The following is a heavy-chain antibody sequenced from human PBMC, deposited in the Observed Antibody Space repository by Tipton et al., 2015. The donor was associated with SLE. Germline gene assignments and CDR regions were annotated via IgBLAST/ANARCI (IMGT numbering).Heavy chain of an antibody. J-gene: IGHJ3*01. Sequence: TLSLTCTVSGDSIITSYWSWIRQSPGKGLEWIGYIHYTGSTEYNPSLKSRVTISVDTSKNQFNLKLRSVTVVDTAMYYCAREHISSLRDAFEVWGQGTMVTVS. D-gene: IGHD2-15*01. CDR2: IHYTGST. CDR3: AREHISSLRDAFEV. CDR1: GDSIITSY. V-gene: IGHV4-59*01.